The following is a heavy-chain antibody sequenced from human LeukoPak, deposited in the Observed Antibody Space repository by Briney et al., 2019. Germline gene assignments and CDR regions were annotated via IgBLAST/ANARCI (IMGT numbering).Heavy chain of an antibody. CDR1: GFTFSSYG. CDR2: ISGSGGST. CDR3: VRDWGYDSSGYWQKYFDT. D-gene: IGHD3-22*01. Sequence: GGSLRLSCAASGFTFSSYGMSWVRQAPGKGLEWVSAISGSGGSTYYADSVKGRFTISRDNSKNTLYLQMNSLRAADTAVYYCVRDWGYDSSGYWQKYFDTWGQGTLVTVSS. J-gene: IGHJ4*02. V-gene: IGHV3-23*01.